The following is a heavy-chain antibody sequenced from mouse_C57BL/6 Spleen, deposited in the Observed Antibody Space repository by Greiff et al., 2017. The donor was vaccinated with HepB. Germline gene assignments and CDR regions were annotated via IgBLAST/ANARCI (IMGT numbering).Heavy chain of an antibody. Sequence: VQVVESGAELMKPGASVKLSCKATGYTFTGYWIEWVKQRPGHGLEWIGEILPGSGSTNYNEKFKGKATFTADKSSNTAYMQLSSLTTEDSAIYYCARVWFPMGLRRGFAYWGQGTLVTVSA. D-gene: IGHD2-4*01. V-gene: IGHV1-9*01. CDR1: GYTFTGYW. CDR3: ARVWFPMGLRRGFAY. CDR2: ILPGSGST. J-gene: IGHJ3*01.